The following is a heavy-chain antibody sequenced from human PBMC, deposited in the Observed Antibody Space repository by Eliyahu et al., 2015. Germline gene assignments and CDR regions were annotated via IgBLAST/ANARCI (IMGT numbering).Heavy chain of an antibody. J-gene: IGHJ4*02. CDR3: AKRRDDYGGHEVDY. V-gene: IGHV3-48*01. CDR2: ISGSSSTM. Sequence: EVQLVESGGDLVQPGXSLXLSCAASGFTFSSYSMNWVRQAPGKGVEWVSYISGSSSTMYYADSVKGRFTISRDNAKNSLYLQMNSLRAEDTAVYYCAKRRDDYGGHEVDYWGQGTLVTVSS. D-gene: IGHD4-23*01. CDR1: GFTFSSYS.